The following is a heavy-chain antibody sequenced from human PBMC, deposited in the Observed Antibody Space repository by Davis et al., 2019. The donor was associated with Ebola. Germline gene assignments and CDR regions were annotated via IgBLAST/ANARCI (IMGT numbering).Heavy chain of an antibody. J-gene: IGHJ6*02. CDR3: AREDIAAAGLLYYYYGMDV. V-gene: IGHV3-33*01. CDR2: IWYDKSNK. CDR1: GFTFSSYG. Sequence: GESLKIPCAASGFTFSSYGMHWVRQAPGKGLEWVAVIWYDKSNKYYADSVKGRFTISRDNSKNTLYLQMNSLRAEDTAVYYCAREDIAAAGLLYYYYGMDVWGQGTTVTVSS. D-gene: IGHD6-13*01.